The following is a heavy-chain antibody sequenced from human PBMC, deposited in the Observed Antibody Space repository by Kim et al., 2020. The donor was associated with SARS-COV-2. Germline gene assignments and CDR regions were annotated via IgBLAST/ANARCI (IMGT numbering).Heavy chain of an antibody. CDR3: ARIGGAGETFY. V-gene: IGHV7-4-1*02. CDR2: IHPNTGNP. J-gene: IGHJ1*01. CDR1: GYSLSSYA. D-gene: IGHD7-27*01. Sequence: ASVKVSCKASGYSLSSYALNWVRQAPGQGLEWMGWIHPNTGNPSYAQGFTGRFVFSLDTSLSTAYLQISSLKAEDTAVYYCARIGGAGETFYWGRGTLDT.